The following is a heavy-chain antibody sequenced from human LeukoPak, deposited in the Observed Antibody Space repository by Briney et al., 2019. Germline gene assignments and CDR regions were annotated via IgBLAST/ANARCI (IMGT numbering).Heavy chain of an antibody. V-gene: IGHV3-21*01. CDR3: ARDPEGGSYYPDY. J-gene: IGHJ4*02. CDR2: ISSSSSYI. Sequence: SCKASGGTFSSYAISWVRQAPGKGLEWVSSISSSSSYIYYADSVKGRFTISRDNAKNSLYLQMNSLRAEDTAVYYCARDPEGGSYYPDYWGQGTLVTVSS. CDR1: GGTFSSYA. D-gene: IGHD1-26*01.